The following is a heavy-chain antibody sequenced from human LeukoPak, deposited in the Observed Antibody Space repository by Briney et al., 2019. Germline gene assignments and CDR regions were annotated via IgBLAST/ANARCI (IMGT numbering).Heavy chain of an antibody. D-gene: IGHD3-22*01. Sequence: ASVKVSCKTSGYTFTAYHIHWVRQAPGHGLEWLGWINPNSGGTNSAQNFQGRVTMTRDTSISTAYMELSRLRSDDTAMYYCARVDSTGYYWGRGPIGYWGQGTLVTVSS. CDR3: ARVDSTGYYWGRGPIGY. J-gene: IGHJ4*02. CDR2: INPNSGGT. CDR1: GYTFTAYH. V-gene: IGHV1-2*02.